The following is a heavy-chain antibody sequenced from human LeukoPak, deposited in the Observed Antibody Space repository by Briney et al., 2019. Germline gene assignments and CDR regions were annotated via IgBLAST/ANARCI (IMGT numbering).Heavy chain of an antibody. D-gene: IGHD3-16*02. J-gene: IGHJ4*02. V-gene: IGHV4-34*01. CDR1: GGSFSGYY. Sequence: PSETLSLTCAVYGGSFSGYYWSWIRQPPGKGLEWIGVINHSGSTNYNPSLKSRVTISVDTSKNQFSLKLSSVTAADTAVYYCASNNYVWGSYRKFDYWGQGTLVTVSS. CDR2: INHSGST. CDR3: ASNNYVWGSYRKFDY.